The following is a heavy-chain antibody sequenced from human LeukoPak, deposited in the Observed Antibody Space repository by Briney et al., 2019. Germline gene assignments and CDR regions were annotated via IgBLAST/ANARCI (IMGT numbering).Heavy chain of an antibody. V-gene: IGHV3-48*01. D-gene: IGHD3-22*01. Sequence: PGGSLRLSCAASGFTFSSYSMNWVRQAPGKGLEWVSYISSSSSTIYYADSVKGRFTISRDNAKNSLYLQMNSLGAEDTAVYYCARYPYYDSSGSNKREDYWGQGTLVTVSS. J-gene: IGHJ4*02. CDR3: ARYPYYDSSGSNKREDY. CDR1: GFTFSSYS. CDR2: ISSSSSTI.